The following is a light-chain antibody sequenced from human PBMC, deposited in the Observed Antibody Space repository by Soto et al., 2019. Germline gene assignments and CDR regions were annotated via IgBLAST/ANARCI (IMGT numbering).Light chain of an antibody. CDR1: QSVSSNY. Sequence: EIVLTQSPGTLSLSPGERATLSCRASQSVSSNYLAWYQQKPGQAPSLLIYGASSRATGIPDRISGSGSGTDFTLTISRLEPEDFGMYYCQQYGTSAPITFGQGTRVEIE. CDR2: GAS. J-gene: IGKJ5*01. V-gene: IGKV3-20*01. CDR3: QQYGTSAPIT.